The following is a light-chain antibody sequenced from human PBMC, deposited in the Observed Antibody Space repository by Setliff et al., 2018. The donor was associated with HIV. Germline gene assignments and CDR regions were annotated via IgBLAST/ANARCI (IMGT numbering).Light chain of an antibody. V-gene: IGLV2-14*01. CDR1: SSDVGGHNY. CDR2: EVS. CDR3: SSYTTSNTVPHV. J-gene: IGLJ1*01. Sequence: QSALTQPASVSGSPGQSITISCTGTSSDVGGHNYVSWYQQHPGKAPKLIIYEVSYRPSGVSNRFSGSKSDNTASLTISGLQAEDEAEYHCSSYTTSNTVPHVFGTGTKVTVL.